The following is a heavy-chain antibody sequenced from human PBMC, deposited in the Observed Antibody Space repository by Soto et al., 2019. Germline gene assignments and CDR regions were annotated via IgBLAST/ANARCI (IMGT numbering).Heavy chain of an antibody. D-gene: IGHD2-2*01. CDR3: AKSRDAYTCYFYYGMDG. CDR2: ILHDGSNE. Sequence: GGSLRLSCAAPGFTFSHYGMHWVRQAPGKGLEWVAHILHDGSNEYYADSVKGRFTISRDNSKNTLYLQMNSLTGDDTAVYPCAKSRDAYTCYFYYGMDGRGQGTTGTVAS. J-gene: IGHJ6*02. CDR1: GFTFSHYG. V-gene: IGHV3-30*18.